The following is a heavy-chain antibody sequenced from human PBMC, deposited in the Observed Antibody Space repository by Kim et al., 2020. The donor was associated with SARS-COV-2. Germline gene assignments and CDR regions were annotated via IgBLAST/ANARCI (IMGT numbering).Heavy chain of an antibody. Sequence: TKYSQKFQGRVTITRDTSASTAYMELSSLRSEDTAVYYCARGGIYGPFDYWGQGTLVTVSS. CDR2: T. J-gene: IGHJ4*02. CDR3: ARGGIYGPFDY. V-gene: IGHV1-3*01. D-gene: IGHD1-26*01.